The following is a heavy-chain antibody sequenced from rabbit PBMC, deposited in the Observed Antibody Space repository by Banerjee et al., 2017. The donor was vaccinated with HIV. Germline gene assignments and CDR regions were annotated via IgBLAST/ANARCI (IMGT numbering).Heavy chain of an antibody. Sequence: QSLEESGGDLVKPGASLTLTCTASGFSFSSSYWICWVRQAPGKGLEWIACIGAGSGNIAYYANWAKGRFTISKTSSTTVTLQMTSLTAADTATYFCARGLVAGVLDLWGPGTLVTVS. CDR3: ARGLVAGVLDL. CDR1: GFSFSSSYW. J-gene: IGHJ4*01. CDR2: IGAGSGNIA. D-gene: IGHD3-3*01. V-gene: IGHV1S40*01.